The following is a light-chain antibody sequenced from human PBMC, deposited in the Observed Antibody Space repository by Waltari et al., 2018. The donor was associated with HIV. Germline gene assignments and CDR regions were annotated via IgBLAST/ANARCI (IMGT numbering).Light chain of an antibody. J-gene: IGKJ2*01. V-gene: IGKV1-9*01. Sequence: DIQLTQSPSFLSASVGDRVTITCRASQGINSYLAWYQQKPGKALKLLIYAASSLQSGVPSRFSGSGAGTEFTLTISNLQPEDFATYYCQQLNSYPPAFGQGAKLEIK. CDR3: QQLNSYPPA. CDR2: AAS. CDR1: QGINSY.